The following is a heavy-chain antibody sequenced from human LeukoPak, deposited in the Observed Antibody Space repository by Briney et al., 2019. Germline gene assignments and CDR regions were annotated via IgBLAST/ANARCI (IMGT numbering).Heavy chain of an antibody. V-gene: IGHV3-48*01. CDR3: ARVHYGDYPDY. Sequence: GGSLRLSCAASGFTFSSYSMNWVRQAPGKGLEWVSYISSSSSTIYYADSVKGRFTISRDNAKNSLYLQMNSLRAEDTAVYYCARVHYGDYPDYWGQGTLVTVSS. J-gene: IGHJ4*02. CDR2: ISSSSSTI. D-gene: IGHD4-17*01. CDR1: GFTFSSYS.